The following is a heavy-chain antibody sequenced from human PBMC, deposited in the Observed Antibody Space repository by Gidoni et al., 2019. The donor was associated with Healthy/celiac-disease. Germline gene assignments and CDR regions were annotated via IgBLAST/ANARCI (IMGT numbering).Heavy chain of an antibody. CDR1: GDTFTGYY. CDR2: INPNSGGP. CDR3: ARESGDCSSTSCYTDYYYYGMDV. V-gene: IGHV1-2*02. J-gene: IGHJ6*02. Sequence: QVQLVQSGAEVKKPGPAVKVSCKASGDTFTGYYLHWLRPAPGQGLEWMGWINPNSGGPNYAQKFQGRVTMTRDTSISTAYMELSRLRSDDTAVYYCARESGDCSSTSCYTDYYYYGMDVWGQGTTVTVSS. D-gene: IGHD2-2*02.